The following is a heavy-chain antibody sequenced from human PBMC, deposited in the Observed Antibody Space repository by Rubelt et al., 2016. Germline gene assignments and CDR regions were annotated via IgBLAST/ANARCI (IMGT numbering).Heavy chain of an antibody. Sequence: QIELVQSGAEVKKPGASVKVSCKASGYSFDSYGIYWVRQAPGQGLEWMGGISLNNGKTDYAQRFQGRGTMTADTSTSTAYMEMRGLRPDDTAVYYCAREHVDWGQGTLVTVSS. CDR3: AREHVD. CDR2: ISLNNGKT. D-gene: IGHD3-10*02. CDR1: GYSFDSYG. V-gene: IGHV1-18*01. J-gene: IGHJ4*02.